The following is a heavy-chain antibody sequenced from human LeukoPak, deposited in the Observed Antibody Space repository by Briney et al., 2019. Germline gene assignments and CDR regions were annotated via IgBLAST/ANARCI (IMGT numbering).Heavy chain of an antibody. D-gene: IGHD2-15*01. J-gene: IGHJ6*03. V-gene: IGHV3-23*01. Sequence: GGSLRLSCAASGFTFDSYAMSWVRQAPGKGLEWVSAISATGGTTYYADSVKGRFTISRDNSKNTLYLQMNSLRAEDTAIYYCAKNGDRGAYCSGGSCYPYYYYYIDVWGKGTTVTISS. CDR2: ISATGGTT. CDR1: GFTFDSYA. CDR3: AKNGDRGAYCSGGSCYPYYYYYIDV.